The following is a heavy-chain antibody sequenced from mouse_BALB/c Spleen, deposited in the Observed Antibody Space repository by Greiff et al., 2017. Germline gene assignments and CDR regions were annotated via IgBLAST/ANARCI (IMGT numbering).Heavy chain of an antibody. Sequence: DVQLVESGGGLVQPGGSLKLSCAASGFTFSSYTMSWVRQTPEKRLEWVAYISNGGGSTYYPDTVKGRFTISRDNAKNTLYLQMSSLKSEDTAMYYCARGDGYYDYWGQGTTLTVSS. D-gene: IGHD2-3*01. J-gene: IGHJ2*01. CDR2: ISNGGGST. V-gene: IGHV5-12-2*01. CDR1: GFTFSSYT. CDR3: ARGDGYYDY.